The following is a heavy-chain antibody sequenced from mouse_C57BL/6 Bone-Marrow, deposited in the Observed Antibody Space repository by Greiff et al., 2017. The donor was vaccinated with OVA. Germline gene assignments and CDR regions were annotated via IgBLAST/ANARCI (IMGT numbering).Heavy chain of an antibody. J-gene: IGHJ2*01. CDR1: GFTFSDYG. CDR3: ARSDYDYFDY. CDR2: ISSGSSTI. V-gene: IGHV5-17*01. Sequence: EVHLVESGGGLVKPGGSLKLSCAASGFTFSDYGMHWVRQAPEKGLEWVAYISSGSSTIYYADTVKGRFTISRDNAKNTLFLQITSLRSEYTAMYYCARSDYDYFDYWGQGTTLTVSS. D-gene: IGHD2-4*01.